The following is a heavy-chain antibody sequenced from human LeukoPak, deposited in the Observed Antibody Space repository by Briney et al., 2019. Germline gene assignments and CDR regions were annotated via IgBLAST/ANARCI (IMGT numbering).Heavy chain of an antibody. Sequence: SETLSLTCTVSGASISGSGYYWGWIRQPPGKGLEWIGNIYDSGSTYYNASLQSRVTISIDTSRNQFSLRLSSVTAADTAMYYCAKSGGYGLIDYWGQGTLVTVSS. CDR2: IYDSGST. CDR1: GASISGSGYY. V-gene: IGHV4-39*01. J-gene: IGHJ4*02. CDR3: AKSGGYGLIDY. D-gene: IGHD1-26*01.